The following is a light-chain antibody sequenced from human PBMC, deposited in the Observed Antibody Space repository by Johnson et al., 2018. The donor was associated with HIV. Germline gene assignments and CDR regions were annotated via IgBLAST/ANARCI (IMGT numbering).Light chain of an antibody. J-gene: IGLJ1*01. CDR1: SSNIGNNY. CDR2: DNN. V-gene: IGLV1-51*01. CDR3: GAWDSSLSAYV. Sequence: HSVLTQPPSVSAAPGQKVTISCSGSSSNIGNNYVSWYQQLPGTAPKLLIYDNNKRPSGIPDRFSGSRSGTSATLDITGLQTGDEADYYCGAWDSSLSAYVFATETKVTGL.